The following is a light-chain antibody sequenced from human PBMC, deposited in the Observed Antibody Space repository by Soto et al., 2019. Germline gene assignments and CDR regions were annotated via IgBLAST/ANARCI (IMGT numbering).Light chain of an antibody. CDR1: QSISSW. CDR3: QQYNSGWT. J-gene: IGKJ1*01. V-gene: IGKV1-5*01. Sequence: DIQMTQSPSTLSASVGDRVTITCRASQSISSWLAWYQQKPGKAPKLLIYDASSLESGVPSRFSGSGSGTEFTLTISSLQPDDFATYYGQQYNSGWTFGQGTKVEFK. CDR2: DAS.